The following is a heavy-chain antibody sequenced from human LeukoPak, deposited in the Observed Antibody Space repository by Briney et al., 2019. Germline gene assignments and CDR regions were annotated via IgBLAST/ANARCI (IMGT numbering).Heavy chain of an antibody. CDR3: AKDRGIISGY. CDR1: GFTFSTYN. V-gene: IGHV3-23*01. Sequence: GGSLRLSCAASGFTFSTYNMNWVRQAPGKGLEWVSGISPNGVITYYADSVKGRFTISRDNSKNTLYLQMNSLRAEDTAVYYCAKDRGIISGYWGQGTLVTVSS. D-gene: IGHD2/OR15-2a*01. CDR2: ISPNGVIT. J-gene: IGHJ4*02.